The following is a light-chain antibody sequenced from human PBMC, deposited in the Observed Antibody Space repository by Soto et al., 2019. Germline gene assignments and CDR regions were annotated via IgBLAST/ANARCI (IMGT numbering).Light chain of an antibody. CDR2: GAS. Sequence: DIQMTQSPSSLSASVGDRVIITCRASQTITTYLNWYQQKPGKAPQLLIYGASTLQSGVPSRFTGSGSGTDFTLTISSLQPEDFATYHCQQAHSTPWTFGRGTKVEIK. CDR1: QTITTY. J-gene: IGKJ1*01. CDR3: QQAHSTPWT. V-gene: IGKV1-39*01.